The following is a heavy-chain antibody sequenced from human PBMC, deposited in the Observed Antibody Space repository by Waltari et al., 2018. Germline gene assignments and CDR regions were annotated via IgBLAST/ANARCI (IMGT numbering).Heavy chain of an antibody. J-gene: IGHJ4*02. CDR3: ARGSGSYDY. V-gene: IGHV1-2*04. D-gene: IGHD1-26*01. CDR2: IDPNSGGT. Sequence: QVQLVQSGAEVKKPGASVKVSCKASGYTFTGYYMHWVRQAPGQGLEWMGWIDPNSGGTNYAQKCQGWVTMTRDTSISTAYMELSRLRSDDTAVYYCARGSGSYDYWGQGTLVTVSS. CDR1: GYTFTGYY.